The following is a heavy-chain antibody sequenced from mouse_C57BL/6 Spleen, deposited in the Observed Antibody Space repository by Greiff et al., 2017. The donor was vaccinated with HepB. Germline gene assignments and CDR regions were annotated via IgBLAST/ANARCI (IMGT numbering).Heavy chain of an antibody. V-gene: IGHV1-52*01. J-gene: IGHJ4*01. Sequence: VQLQQPGAELVRPGSSVKLSCKASGYTFTSYWMHWVKQRPIQGLEWIGNIDPSDSETHYNQKFKDKATLTVDKSSSTAYMQLSSLTSEDSAVEYCARHYSKGYYAMDYWGQGTSVTGSS. D-gene: IGHD2-5*01. CDR1: GYTFTSYW. CDR3: ARHYSKGYYAMDY. CDR2: IDPSDSET.